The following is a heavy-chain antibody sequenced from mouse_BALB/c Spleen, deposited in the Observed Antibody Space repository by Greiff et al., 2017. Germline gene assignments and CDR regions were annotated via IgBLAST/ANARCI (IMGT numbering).Heavy chain of an antibody. CDR2: IDPANGNT. Sequence: VQLQQSGAELVKPGVSVKLSCTASGFNIKDTYMHWVKQRPEQGLEWIGRIDPANGNTKYDPKFQGKATITADTSSNTAYLQLSSLTSEDTAVYYCARNDAYAMDYWGQGTSVTVSS. V-gene: IGHV14-3*02. CDR1: GFNIKDTY. CDR3: ARNDAYAMDY. J-gene: IGHJ4*01.